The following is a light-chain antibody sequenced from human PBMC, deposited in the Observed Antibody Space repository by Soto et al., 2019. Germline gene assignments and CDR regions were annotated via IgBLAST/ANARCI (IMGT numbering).Light chain of an antibody. V-gene: IGKV1-33*01. CDR2: DAS. Sequence: DIQMTQSPSSLSASVGDRVTIICQASQDISNYLNWYQQKPGKAPKLLIYDASNLETGVPSRFSGSGSGTDFTFTISSLQPEDIATYYCQQYDNLPRTFGQGTKLEI. CDR3: QQYDNLPRT. J-gene: IGKJ2*01. CDR1: QDISNY.